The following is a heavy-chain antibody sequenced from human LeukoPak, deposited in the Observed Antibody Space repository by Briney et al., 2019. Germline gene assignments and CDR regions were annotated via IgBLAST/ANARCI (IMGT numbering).Heavy chain of an antibody. J-gene: IGHJ4*02. CDR1: GFTFSSYW. V-gene: IGHV3-7*03. CDR3: ARLVGPRDYSNYADY. CDR2: IKQDGSEK. D-gene: IGHD4-4*01. Sequence: GGSLRLSCAASGFTFSSYWMSWVRQAPGKGLEWVANIKQDGSEKYYVDSVKGRFTISRDNAKNSLYLQMNSLRAEDTALYHCARLVGPRDYSNYADYWGQGTLVTVSS.